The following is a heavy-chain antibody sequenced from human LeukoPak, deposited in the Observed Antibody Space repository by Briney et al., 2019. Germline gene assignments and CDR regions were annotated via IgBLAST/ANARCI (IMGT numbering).Heavy chain of an antibody. D-gene: IGHD5-12*01. CDR1: GGSISSYY. V-gene: IGHV4-59*01. CDR3: ARGGWGRGYSGHDY. J-gene: IGHJ4*02. CDR2: IYNSGSS. Sequence: PSETLSLTCSVSGGSISSYYWSWVRQPPGKGLEWIGYIYNSGSSNFNPSLKSRVTISVDTSKNQFSLKLSCVTAADTAVYYCARGGWGRGYSGHDYWGQGTLVTVSS.